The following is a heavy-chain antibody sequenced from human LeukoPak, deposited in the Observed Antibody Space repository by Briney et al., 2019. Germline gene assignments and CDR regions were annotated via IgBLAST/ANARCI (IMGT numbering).Heavy chain of an antibody. CDR3: AREALAAAGTGPLDY. J-gene: IGHJ4*02. CDR1: GGTFSSYA. Sequence: SVKVSCKASGGTFSSYAISWVRQAPGQGLEWMGRIIPILGIANYAQKFQSRVTITADKSTSTAYMELSSLRSEDTAVYYCAREALAAAGTGPLDYWGQGTLVTVSS. D-gene: IGHD6-13*01. V-gene: IGHV1-69*04. CDR2: IIPILGIA.